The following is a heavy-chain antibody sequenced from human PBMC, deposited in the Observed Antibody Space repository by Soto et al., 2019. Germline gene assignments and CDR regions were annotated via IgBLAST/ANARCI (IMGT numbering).Heavy chain of an antibody. J-gene: IGHJ4*02. CDR3: ARGGWRHIDY. V-gene: IGHV4-59*08. D-gene: IGHD3-3*01. Sequence: SETLSLTCTVSGGSISVYYWSWIRQPSGKGLEWIGYIYYSGSTNYNPSLKSRVTISVDTSKNQFSLKLSSVTAADTAVYYCARGGWRHIDYWGQGTLVTVS. CDR1: GGSISVYY. CDR2: IYYSGST.